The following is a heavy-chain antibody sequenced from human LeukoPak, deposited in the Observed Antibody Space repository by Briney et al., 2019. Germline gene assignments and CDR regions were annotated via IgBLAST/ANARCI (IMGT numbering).Heavy chain of an antibody. CDR3: ARDRMEQLVPSGAFDI. J-gene: IGHJ3*02. Sequence: ASVKVSCKASGYTFTGYYMHWVRQAPRQGLEWMGWINPNSGGTNYAQKFQGRVTMTRDTSISTAYMELSRLRSDDTAVYYCARDRMEQLVPSGAFDIWGQGTMVTVSS. D-gene: IGHD6-6*01. CDR2: INPNSGGT. CDR1: GYTFTGYY. V-gene: IGHV1-2*02.